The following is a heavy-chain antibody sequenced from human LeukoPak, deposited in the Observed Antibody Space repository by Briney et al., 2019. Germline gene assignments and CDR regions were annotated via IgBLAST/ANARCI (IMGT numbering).Heavy chain of an antibody. D-gene: IGHD6-13*01. CDR1: GFTFSDYN. Sequence: GGSLRLSCAASGFTFSDYNMRWIRQAPGKGLEWVSSISRSGSTKYYADSVKGRFTISRDNAKNSLYLQMNSLRAEDTAVYYCASGIAAAGWGQGTLVTVSS. V-gene: IGHV3-11*04. CDR2: ISRSGSTK. J-gene: IGHJ4*02. CDR3: ASGIAAAG.